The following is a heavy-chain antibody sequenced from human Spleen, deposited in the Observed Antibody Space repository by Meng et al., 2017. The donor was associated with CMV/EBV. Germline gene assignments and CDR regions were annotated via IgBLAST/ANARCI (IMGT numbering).Heavy chain of an antibody. V-gene: IGHV4-4*02. J-gene: IGHJ4*02. CDR1: GGSISSPNW. Sequence: SETLSLTCAASGGSISSPNWWSWVRQPPGKGLEWIGEIYHSGSTNYNPSLKSRVTMSVDKSKNQFSLKLSSVTAADTAVYYCASRGGGTSSCYWGQGTLVTVSS. CDR2: IYHSGST. D-gene: IGHD2-15*01. CDR3: ASRGGGTSSCY.